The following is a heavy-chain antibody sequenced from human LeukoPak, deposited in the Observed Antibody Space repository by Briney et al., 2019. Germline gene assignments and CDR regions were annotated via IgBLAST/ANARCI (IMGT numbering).Heavy chain of an antibody. CDR3: ARDRAVGWFDP. Sequence: SQTLSLTCTVSGGSISSGGYYWSWIRQHPGKGLEWIGYIYYSGSTYYNPSLKSRVTISVDTSKNQFSLKLSSVTAADTPVYYCARDRAVGWFDPWGQGTLVTVSS. V-gene: IGHV4-31*03. CDR1: GGSISSGGYY. CDR2: IYYSGST. J-gene: IGHJ5*02.